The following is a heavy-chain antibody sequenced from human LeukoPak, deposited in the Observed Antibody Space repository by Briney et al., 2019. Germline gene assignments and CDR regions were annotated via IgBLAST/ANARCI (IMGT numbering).Heavy chain of an antibody. V-gene: IGHV3-30*04. J-gene: IGHJ4*02. CDR2: ISYDGSNK. Sequence: GGSLRLSCAAPVFTFRDYNMRWVRQAPGKGLEWVAVISYDGSNKYYADSVKGRFTISRDNSKNTLYLQKNSLRAEDTVVSYSARDQTGFCSGSSCLGSTFDYWGQGTLVTVSS. D-gene: IGHD2-15*01. CDR3: ARDQTGFCSGSSCLGSTFDY. CDR1: VFTFRDYN.